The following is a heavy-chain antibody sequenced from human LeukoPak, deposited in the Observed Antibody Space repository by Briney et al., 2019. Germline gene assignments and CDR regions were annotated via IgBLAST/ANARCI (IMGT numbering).Heavy chain of an antibody. D-gene: IGHD2-2*01. Sequence: GGSLRLSCAASGFTFSSYAMHWVRQAPGKGLEWVAVISYDGSNKYYADAVKGRFTISRDNSKNTLYLQMNSLRAEDPAVYYCARAGCSSTSCVNYYYGMDVWGKGTTVTVSS. V-gene: IGHV3-30*04. CDR1: GFTFSSYA. J-gene: IGHJ6*04. CDR2: ISYDGSNK. CDR3: ARAGCSSTSCVNYYYGMDV.